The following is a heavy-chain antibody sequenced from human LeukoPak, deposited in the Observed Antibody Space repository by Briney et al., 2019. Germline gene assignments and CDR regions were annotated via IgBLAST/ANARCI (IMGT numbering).Heavy chain of an antibody. J-gene: IGHJ4*02. Sequence: ASVKVSCKASGGTFSNYAVSWVRQAPGQGLEWMGGFIPVFGPANYAQKFQGRVTITADESTSTAYMELSRLRSDDTAVYYCARPDVEMATITEDYWGQGTLVTVSS. D-gene: IGHD5-24*01. CDR2: FIPVFGPA. V-gene: IGHV1-69*13. CDR1: GGTFSNYA. CDR3: ARPDVEMATITEDY.